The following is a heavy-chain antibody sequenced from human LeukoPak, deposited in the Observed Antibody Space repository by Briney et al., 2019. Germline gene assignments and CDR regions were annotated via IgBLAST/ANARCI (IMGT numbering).Heavy chain of an antibody. CDR1: GFTFSNNA. V-gene: IGHV3-23*01. CDR2: VNGSGVVT. J-gene: IGHJ4*02. Sequence: GESLRLSCAASGFTFSNNAMSWVRQAPGKGLEWVSTVNGSGVVTHYAASVRGRFTISRDNSKNTLYLEMNSLRVEDTAVYYCATRPRPYQLLYFDYWGQGTLVTVSS. CDR3: ATRPRPYQLLYFDY. D-gene: IGHD2-2*01.